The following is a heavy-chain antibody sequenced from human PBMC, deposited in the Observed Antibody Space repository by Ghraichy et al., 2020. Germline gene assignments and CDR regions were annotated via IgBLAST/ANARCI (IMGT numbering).Heavy chain of an antibody. J-gene: IGHJ4*02. CDR1: GFIFSSYE. CDR2: ISGSGNII. CDR3: AREPIDPRPSRPLDY. Sequence: GESLNISCAASGFIFSSYEMNWIRQAPGKGLEWVSYISGSGNIIFYADSVKGRFAISRDNAKSSLYLQMNSLRAEDTAVYYCAREPIDPRPSRPLDYWGQGTLVTVSS. V-gene: IGHV3-48*03. D-gene: IGHD6-6*01.